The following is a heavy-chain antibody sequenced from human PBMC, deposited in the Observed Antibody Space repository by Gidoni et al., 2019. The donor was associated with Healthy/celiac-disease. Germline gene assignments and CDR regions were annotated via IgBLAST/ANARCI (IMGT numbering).Heavy chain of an antibody. D-gene: IGHD3-10*01. J-gene: IGHJ5*02. V-gene: IGHV3-11*06. CDR1: GFTCSDYY. CDR2: ISSSSSYT. CDR3: AIVQGAVRGVISGGFDP. Sequence: RPYCASSGFTCSDYYMSWIRQATGKGLEWVSYISSSSSYTNYADSVKGRFPISRDNAKNSLYLQMNSLRSEDTAVYYCAIVQGAVRGVISGGFDPWGQGTLVTVSS.